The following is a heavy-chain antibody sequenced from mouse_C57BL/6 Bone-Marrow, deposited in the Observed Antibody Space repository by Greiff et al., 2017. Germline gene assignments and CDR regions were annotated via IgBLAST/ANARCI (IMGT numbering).Heavy chain of an antibody. CDR2: ILPGSGST. Sequence: VQRVESGAELMKPGASVKLSCKATGYTFTGYWIEWVKQRPGHGLEWIGEILPGSGSTTYNEKFKGKATFTADTSSNTAYMQLSSLTTEDSAIYYCARRTGTWFAYWGQGTLVTVSA. D-gene: IGHD4-1*01. CDR3: ARRTGTWFAY. CDR1: GYTFTGYW. V-gene: IGHV1-9*01. J-gene: IGHJ3*01.